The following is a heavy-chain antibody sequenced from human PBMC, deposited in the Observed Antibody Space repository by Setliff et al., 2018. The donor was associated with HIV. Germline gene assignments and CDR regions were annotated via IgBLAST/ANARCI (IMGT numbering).Heavy chain of an antibody. CDR1: GASISSSSYY. D-gene: IGHD3-10*01. CDR2: IYYTGST. Sequence: ETLSLTCSVSGASISSSSYYWGWIRQPPGKGLEWIGSIYYTGSTYYNPSLKSRVTISVDTSKNQFSLKLSSVTAADTAVYYCARWHPPYGFWEEDYWGQGTLVTVSS. V-gene: IGHV4-39*01. J-gene: IGHJ4*02. CDR3: ARWHPPYGFWEEDY.